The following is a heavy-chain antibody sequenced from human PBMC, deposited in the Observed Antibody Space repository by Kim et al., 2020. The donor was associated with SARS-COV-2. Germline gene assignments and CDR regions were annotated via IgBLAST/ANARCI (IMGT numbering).Heavy chain of an antibody. CDR2: IYYSGST. D-gene: IGHD3-9*01. CDR1: GGSISSGGYY. CDR3: ARDYYDILTGNYYFDY. V-gene: IGHV4-31*03. J-gene: IGHJ4*02. Sequence: SETLSLTCTVSGGSISSGGYYWSWIRQHPGKGLEWIGYIYYSGSTYYNPSLKSRVTISVDTSKNQFSLKLSSVTAADTAVYYCARDYYDILTGNYYFDYWGQGTLVTVSS.